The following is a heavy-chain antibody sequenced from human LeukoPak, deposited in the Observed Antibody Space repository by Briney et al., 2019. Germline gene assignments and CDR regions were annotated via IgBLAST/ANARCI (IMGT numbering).Heavy chain of an antibody. D-gene: IGHD3-9*01. J-gene: IGHJ4*02. CDR2: ISGSGGST. V-gene: IGHV3-23*01. CDR3: ARRGILTGPIDY. CDR1: GFTFSSYA. Sequence: GGSLRLSCAASGFTFSSYAMSWVRQAPGKGLEWVSAISGSGGSTYYADYVKGRFTISRDNSKNTLYLQMNSLRAEDTAVYYCARRGILTGPIDYWGQGTLVTVSS.